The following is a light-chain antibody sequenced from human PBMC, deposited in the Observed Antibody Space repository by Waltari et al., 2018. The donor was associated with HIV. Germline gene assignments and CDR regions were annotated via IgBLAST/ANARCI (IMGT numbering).Light chain of an antibody. Sequence: QSALTQPPSASGSPGQSVTISCTGTSSDVGYFNYVSCYQQHPGKAPKLVIFEVTMRPSGLPYRFSGSNSGNTASLTVSGLQPEDEAVYYCNSYAGSNTLVFGGGTKLTVL. CDR3: NSYAGSNTLV. CDR2: EVT. CDR1: SSDVGYFNY. J-gene: IGLJ3*02. V-gene: IGLV2-8*01.